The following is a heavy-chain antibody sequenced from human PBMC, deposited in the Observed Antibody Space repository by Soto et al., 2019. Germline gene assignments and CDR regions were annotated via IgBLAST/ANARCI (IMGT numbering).Heavy chain of an antibody. Sequence: SVKVSCKASGGTFSSYAISWVRQAPGQGLEWMGGIIPIFGTANYAQKFQGRVTITADESTSTAYMELSSLRSEDTAVYYCANDDLYYYDSSGSLGSDAFDIWGQGTMVTVSS. CDR1: GGTFSSYA. D-gene: IGHD3-22*01. J-gene: IGHJ3*02. CDR2: IIPIFGTA. V-gene: IGHV1-69*13. CDR3: ANDDLYYYDSSGSLGSDAFDI.